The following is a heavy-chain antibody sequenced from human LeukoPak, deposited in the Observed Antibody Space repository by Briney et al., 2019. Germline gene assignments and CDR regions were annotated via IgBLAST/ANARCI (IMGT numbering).Heavy chain of an antibody. CDR1: GYTFTNYY. CDR2: INLIAGLT. D-gene: IGHD3-10*01. V-gene: IGHV1-46*01. Sequence: ASVKVSCKASGYTFTNYYIHWLRQAPGQGSEWMGMINLIAGLTHYAPKFQGRVTMTRDTSTSTVYMELSSLGSEDTAVYYCARQQGVQYLNFDYWGQGALVTVSS. CDR3: ARQQGVQYLNFDY. J-gene: IGHJ4*02.